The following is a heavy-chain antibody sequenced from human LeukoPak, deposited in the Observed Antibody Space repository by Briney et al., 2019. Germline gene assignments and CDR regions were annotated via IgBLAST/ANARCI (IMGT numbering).Heavy chain of an antibody. CDR2: MKQDGSEK. CDR1: GFTFSNYW. CDR3: AREILVGRQLVAIFDY. V-gene: IGHV3-7*01. Sequence: GGSPRLSCAASGFTFSNYWMSWVRQAPGKGLEWVANMKQDGSEKYYVDSVKGRFTISRDNAKNTVYLQMNSLRAEDTAVYYCAREILVGRQLVAIFDYWGQGIVVTVSS. D-gene: IGHD6-13*01. J-gene: IGHJ4*02.